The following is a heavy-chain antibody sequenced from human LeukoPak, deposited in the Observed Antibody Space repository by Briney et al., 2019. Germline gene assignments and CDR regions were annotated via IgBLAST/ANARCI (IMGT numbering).Heavy chain of an antibody. J-gene: IGHJ6*02. Sequence: ASVKVSCKASGGTFSSYAISWVRQSPGQGLEWMGWISAYNGNTNYAQKLQGRVTMTTDTSTSTAYMELRSLRSDDTAVYYCASGSGSYYVSSNYYYYGMDVWGQGTTVTVSS. CDR2: ISAYNGNT. V-gene: IGHV1-18*01. CDR3: ASGSGSYYVSSNYYYYGMDV. CDR1: GGTFSSYA. D-gene: IGHD1-26*01.